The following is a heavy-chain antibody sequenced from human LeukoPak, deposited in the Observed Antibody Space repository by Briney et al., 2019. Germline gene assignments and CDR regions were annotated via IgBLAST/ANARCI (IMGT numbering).Heavy chain of an antibody. J-gene: IGHJ6*03. V-gene: IGHV3-48*03. D-gene: IGHD2-2*01. Sequence: LSGGSLRLSCAASGFTFSSYEMNWVRQAPGKGLEWVSYISSSGSTIYYADSVKGRFTISRDNAKNSLYLQMNSLRAEDTAVYYCARVESYCSSTSCLNPVYDYYYMDVWGKGTTVTVSS. CDR2: ISSSGSTI. CDR3: ARVESYCSSTSCLNPVYDYYYMDV. CDR1: GFTFSSYE.